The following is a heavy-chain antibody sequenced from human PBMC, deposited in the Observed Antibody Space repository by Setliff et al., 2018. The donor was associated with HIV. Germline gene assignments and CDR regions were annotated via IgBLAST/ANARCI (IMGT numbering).Heavy chain of an antibody. CDR3: ARHGYDSSGYYPNSFDY. CDR2: ICYSGST. Sequence: PSETLSLTCTVSGGSISSYYWSWIRQPPGKGLEWIGYICYSGSTNYNPSLKSRVTISVDTSKNQFSLKLSSVTAADTAVYYCARHGYDSSGYYPNSFDYWGQGTLVTVSS. CDR1: GGSISSYY. J-gene: IGHJ4*02. D-gene: IGHD3-22*01. V-gene: IGHV4-59*08.